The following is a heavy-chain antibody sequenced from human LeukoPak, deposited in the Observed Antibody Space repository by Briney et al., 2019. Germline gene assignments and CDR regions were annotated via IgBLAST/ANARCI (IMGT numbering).Heavy chain of an antibody. V-gene: IGHV3-74*01. CDR1: GFTFSSNW. CDR3: ARDGRDSSSWTERALDY. Sequence: GGSLRLSCTASGFTFSSNWKHWVRQAQGKGLVLVSRINIDGSSTTYSDSLKSRFAKARDHPKNTLYLQMDRLRAEDTAVYYCARDGRDSSSWTERALDYWRQGTLVT. CDR2: INIDGSST. J-gene: IGHJ4*02. D-gene: IGHD6-13*01.